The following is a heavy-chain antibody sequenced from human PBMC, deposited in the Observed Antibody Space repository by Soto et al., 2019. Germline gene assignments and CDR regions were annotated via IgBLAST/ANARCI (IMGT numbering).Heavy chain of an antibody. Sequence: PGGSLILSCAASGFTFSNAWMNWVRQKPGKGLEWVGRIKSKTDGGTTDYAAPVKGRFTISRDDSKNTLYLQMNSLKTEDTAVYYCTTKHYYGSGPSDYYYGMDVWGQGTTVTVSS. CDR3: TTKHYYGSGPSDYYYGMDV. CDR2: IKSKTDGGTT. D-gene: IGHD3-10*01. J-gene: IGHJ6*02. V-gene: IGHV3-15*07. CDR1: GFTFSNAW.